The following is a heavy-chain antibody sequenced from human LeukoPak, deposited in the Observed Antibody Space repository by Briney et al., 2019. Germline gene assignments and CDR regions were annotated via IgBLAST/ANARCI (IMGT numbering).Heavy chain of an antibody. D-gene: IGHD2-15*01. CDR2: INHSGST. Sequence: SETLSLTRAVYGVSFSGYYWSWIRQPPGKGLEWVGEINHSGSTNYNPSLKRRVTISVDTSKNQFSLKLSSVTAADTAVYYCARGAATATSVEFHYWGQGTLVTVSS. V-gene: IGHV4-34*01. CDR1: GVSFSGYY. CDR3: ARGAATATSVEFHY. J-gene: IGHJ4*02.